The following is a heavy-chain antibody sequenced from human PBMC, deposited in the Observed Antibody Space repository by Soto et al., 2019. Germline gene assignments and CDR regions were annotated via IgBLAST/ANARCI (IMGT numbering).Heavy chain of an antibody. J-gene: IGHJ5*02. CDR1: GFPFSSYA. D-gene: IGHD3-22*01. CDR3: AKSISAGPHYYDSSGYPSWFDP. CDR2: ISGSGGST. Sequence: GGSLRLSCAASGFPFSSYAMSWVRQAPGKGLEWVSAISGSGGSTYYADSVKGRFTISRDNSKNTLYLQMNSLRAEDTAVYYCAKSISAGPHYYDSSGYPSWFDPWGQGTLVTVSS. V-gene: IGHV3-23*01.